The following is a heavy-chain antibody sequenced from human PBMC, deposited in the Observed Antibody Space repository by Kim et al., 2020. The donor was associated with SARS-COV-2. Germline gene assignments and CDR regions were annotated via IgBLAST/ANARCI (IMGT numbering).Heavy chain of an antibody. CDR1: GGTFSSYA. V-gene: IGHV1-69*13. CDR3: ASPTAGYNWNLGAFDI. J-gene: IGHJ3*02. CDR2: IIPIFGTA. D-gene: IGHD1-20*01. Sequence: SVKVSCKASGGTFSSYAISWVRQAPGQGLEWMGGIIPIFGTANYAQKFQGRVTITADESTSTAYMELSSLRSEDTAVYYCASPTAGYNWNLGAFDIWGQGTMVTVSS.